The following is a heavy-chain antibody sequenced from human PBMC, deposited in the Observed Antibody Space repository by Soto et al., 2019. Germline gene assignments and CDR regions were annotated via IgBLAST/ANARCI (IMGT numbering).Heavy chain of an antibody. CDR3: ARYPKFYSSSPTTN. CDR2: IYYSGST. D-gene: IGHD6-13*01. CDR1: GGSISSGGYY. J-gene: IGHJ4*02. Sequence: QVQLQESGPGLVKPSQTLSLTCTVSGGSISSGGYYWSWIRQHPGKALEWIGYIYYSGSTYYNPSLKSRVTISVDTSKNQFSLKLSSVTAADTAVYYCARYPKFYSSSPTTNWGQGTLVTVSS. V-gene: IGHV4-31*03.